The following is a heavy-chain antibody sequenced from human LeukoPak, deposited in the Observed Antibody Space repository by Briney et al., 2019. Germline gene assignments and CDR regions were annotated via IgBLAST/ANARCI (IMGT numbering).Heavy chain of an antibody. CDR2: IYYSGST. CDR1: GGSISSYY. J-gene: IGHJ5*02. Sequence: SETLSLTCTVSGGSISSYYWSWIRQPPGKGLEWIGYIYYSGSTNYNPSLKSRVTISVDTSKNQFSLKLSSVTAADTAVYYCARVVVAARPGLNWFDPWGQGTLVTVSS. CDR3: ARVVVAARPGLNWFDP. D-gene: IGHD6-6*01. V-gene: IGHV4-59*01.